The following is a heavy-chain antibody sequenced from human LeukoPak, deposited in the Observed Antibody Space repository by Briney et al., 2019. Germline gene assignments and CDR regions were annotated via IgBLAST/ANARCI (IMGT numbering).Heavy chain of an antibody. CDR1: GGSFSGYY. D-gene: IGHD2-15*01. V-gene: IGHV4-59*01. CDR2: IYYSGST. J-gene: IGHJ4*02. Sequence: SETLSLTCAVYGGSFSGYYWSWIRQPPGRGLEWIGYIYYSGSTNYNPSLKSRVTISVDTSKNQFSLKLSSVTAADTAVYYCARGYCSGGSCYDDYFDYWGQGTLVTVSS. CDR3: ARGYCSGGSCYDDYFDY.